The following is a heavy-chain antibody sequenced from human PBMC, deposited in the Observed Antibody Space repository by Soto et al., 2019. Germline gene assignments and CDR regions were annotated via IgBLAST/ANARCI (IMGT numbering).Heavy chain of an antibody. CDR2: IYYSGST. V-gene: IGHV4-59*01. CDR1: GGSISSYY. CDR3: ARAGYSYGRFDY. D-gene: IGHD5-18*01. Sequence: SETLSLTCTVSGGSISSYYWSWIRQPPGKGLEWIGYIYYSGSTNYNPSLKSRVTISVDTSKNQFSLKLSSVTAADTAVHYCARAGYSYGRFDYWGQGTLVTVSS. J-gene: IGHJ4*02.